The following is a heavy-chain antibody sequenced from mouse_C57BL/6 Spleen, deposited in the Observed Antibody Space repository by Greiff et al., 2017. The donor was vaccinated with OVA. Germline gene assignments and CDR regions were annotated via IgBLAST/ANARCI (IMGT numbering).Heavy chain of an antibody. J-gene: IGHJ3*01. CDR3: SGQYTGAWFAY. D-gene: IGHD4-1*01. CDR2: INPGSGGT. CDR1: GYAFTNYL. Sequence: QVQLQQSGAELVRPGTSVKVSCKASGYAFTNYLIEWVKQRPGQGLEWIGVINPGSGGTNYNEKFKGKATLTADKSSSTAYMQLSSLTSEDSAVYFCSGQYTGAWFAYWGQGTLVTVSA. V-gene: IGHV1-54*01.